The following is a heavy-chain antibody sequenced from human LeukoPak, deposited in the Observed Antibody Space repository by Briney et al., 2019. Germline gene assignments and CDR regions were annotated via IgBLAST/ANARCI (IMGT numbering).Heavy chain of an antibody. J-gene: IGHJ4*02. Sequence: SETLSLTCAVYGGSFSGYYWSWTRQPPGKGLEWIGEINHSGSTNYNPSLKSRVTISVDTSKNQFSLKLSSVTAADTAVYYCARWVGGPPDYWGQGTLVTVSS. D-gene: IGHD6-25*01. CDR1: GGSFSGYY. CDR2: INHSGST. CDR3: ARWVGGPPDY. V-gene: IGHV4-34*01.